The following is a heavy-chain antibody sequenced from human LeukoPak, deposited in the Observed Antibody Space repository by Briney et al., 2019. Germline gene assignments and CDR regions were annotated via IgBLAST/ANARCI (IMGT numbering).Heavy chain of an antibody. Sequence: PGGSLRLSCAVSGFNLNSYAMTWVRQAPGKGLEWVAVIRHDEAKSFYADSMQGRFTISRDTSKKLLYLQMNSLRVEDTAVYYCAKEYTPSSPLGEHDSWGQGTLITVS. J-gene: IGHJ4*02. D-gene: IGHD6-6*01. CDR2: IRHDEAKS. CDR3: AKEYTPSSPLGEHDS. V-gene: IGHV3-30*02. CDR1: GFNLNSYA.